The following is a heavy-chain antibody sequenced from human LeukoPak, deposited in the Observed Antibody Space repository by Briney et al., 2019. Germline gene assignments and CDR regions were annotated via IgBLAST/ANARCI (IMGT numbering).Heavy chain of an antibody. V-gene: IGHV3-7*01. CDR3: ARYGVVPAAISHYYGMDV. Sequence: GGSLRLSCAASGFTFSSYWMSWVRQAPGKGLEWVANIKQDGSEKYYVDSVKGRFTISRDNAKNSLYLQMNSLRAEDTAVYYCARYGVVPAAISHYYGMDVWGKGTTVTVSS. J-gene: IGHJ6*04. D-gene: IGHD2-2*02. CDR2: IKQDGSEK. CDR1: GFTFSSYW.